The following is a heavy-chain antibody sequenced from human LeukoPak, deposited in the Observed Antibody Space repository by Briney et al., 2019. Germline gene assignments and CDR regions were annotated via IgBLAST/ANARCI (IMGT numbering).Heavy chain of an antibody. CDR3: ARDSYQDYYGRFDP. J-gene: IGHJ5*02. V-gene: IGHV3-33*01. D-gene: IGHD3-10*01. Sequence: QPGGSPRLSCAASGFSFSNHGMHWVRQAPGKRLEWVAVIWDDGNNKRYANSVNGRFTISRDNSENTLYLQMNGLTAEDTAMYYCARDSYQDYYGRFDPWGQGTLVTVSS. CDR1: GFSFSNHG. CDR2: IWDDGNNK.